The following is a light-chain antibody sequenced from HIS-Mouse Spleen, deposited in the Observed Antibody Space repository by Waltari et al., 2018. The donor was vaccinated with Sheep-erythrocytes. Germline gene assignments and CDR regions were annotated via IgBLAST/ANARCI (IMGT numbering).Light chain of an antibody. V-gene: IGKV1-6*01. CDR3: LQDYNYPWT. CDR1: QGIRNY. Sequence: AIQMTQSPSSLSASVGHRVPITCRATQGIRNYLGWYQQKPGKAPKLLIYAASSLQSGVPSRFSGSGSGTEFTLTISSMQPEDFATYYCLQDYNYPWTFGQGTKVEIK. CDR2: AAS. J-gene: IGKJ1*01.